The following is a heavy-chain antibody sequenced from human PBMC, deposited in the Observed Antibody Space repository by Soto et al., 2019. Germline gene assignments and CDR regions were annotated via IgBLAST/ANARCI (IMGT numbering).Heavy chain of an antibody. J-gene: IGHJ6*02. CDR2: ISGSGGST. V-gene: IGHV3-23*01. CDR1: GFTFSSYA. CDR3: AKARHYYDSSGYYSSLYYYYGMDV. Sequence: GGSLRLSCAASGFTFSSYAMSWVRQAPGKGLEWVSAISGSGGSTYYADSVKGRFTISRDNSKNTLYLQMNSLRAEDTAVYYCAKARHYYDSSGYYSSLYYYYGMDVWGQGTTVTVSS. D-gene: IGHD3-22*01.